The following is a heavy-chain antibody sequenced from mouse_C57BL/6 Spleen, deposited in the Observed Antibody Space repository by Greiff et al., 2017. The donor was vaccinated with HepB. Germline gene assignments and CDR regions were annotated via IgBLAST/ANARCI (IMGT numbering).Heavy chain of an antibody. D-gene: IGHD2-4*01. CDR2: ISSGSSTI. Sequence: EVQLVESGGGLVKPGGSLKLSCAASGFTFSDYGMHWVRQAPEKGLEWVAYISSGSSTIYYADTVKGRFTISRDNAKNTLFLQMTSLRSEDTAMYYCARPRPPFYDYDCPFAYWGQGTLVTVSA. V-gene: IGHV5-17*01. CDR3: ARPRPPFYDYDCPFAY. CDR1: GFTFSDYG. J-gene: IGHJ3*01.